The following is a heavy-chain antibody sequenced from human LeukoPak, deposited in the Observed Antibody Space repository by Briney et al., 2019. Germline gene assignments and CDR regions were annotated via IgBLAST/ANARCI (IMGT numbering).Heavy chain of an antibody. V-gene: IGHV3-48*01. D-gene: IGHD5-12*01. CDR3: ARDAGNSGYGCDL. J-gene: IGHJ5*02. CDR1: GYTFSQYS. CDR2: IRSSSET. Sequence: GGFLRLSCAASGYTFSQYSMNWVRQAPGKGLEWVSHIRSSSETFYADSVKGRFTISRDNARNSLYLQMNNLRGKDTAIYYCARDAGNSGYGCDLWGQGTLVTVSS.